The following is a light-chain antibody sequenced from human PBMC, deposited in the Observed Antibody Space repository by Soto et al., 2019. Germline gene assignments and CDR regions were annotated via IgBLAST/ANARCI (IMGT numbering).Light chain of an antibody. J-gene: IGLJ2*01. CDR2: AVS. Sequence: QSVLTQPASVSGSPGQSITISCTGTSSDIGDHNSVSWYLQQPGKAPKLMIYAVSNRPSGVCNRFSGSKSGNMASLTISGLPAEDEADYYCRSYTTSTTVIFGGGTKLTVL. CDR1: SSDIGDHNS. V-gene: IGLV2-14*03. CDR3: RSYTTSTTVI.